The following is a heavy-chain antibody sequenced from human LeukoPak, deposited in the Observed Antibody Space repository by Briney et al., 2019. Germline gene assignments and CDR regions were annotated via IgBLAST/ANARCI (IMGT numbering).Heavy chain of an antibody. V-gene: IGHV4-59*12. Sequence: PSETLSLTCTVSGASIRNFYWSWIRQPPGKGLEWIGSIYYSDFTTYNPSLNSRVSISLDTSKSQFSLKVNSVTAADTAVYYCARDYKDTLLNPGDFDIWGQGTMVTVSS. D-gene: IGHD3-10*01. CDR1: GASIRNFY. J-gene: IGHJ3*02. CDR2: IYYSDFT. CDR3: ARDYKDTLLNPGDFDI.